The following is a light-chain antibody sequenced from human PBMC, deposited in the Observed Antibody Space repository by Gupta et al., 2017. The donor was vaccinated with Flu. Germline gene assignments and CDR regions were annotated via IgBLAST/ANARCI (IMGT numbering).Light chain of an antibody. V-gene: IGLV2-14*03. CDR2: EVT. CDR1: SSDVGGYRY. CDR3: SSYTSSSHVV. J-gene: IGLJ2*01. Sequence: SALTQPASVSGSPRQSIIISCSGTSSDVGGYRYVSWYQQYPGKAPKLLIYEVTNRPSGVSNRFSGSKSDKTASLTISGLQAEDEGDYYCSSYTSSSHVVFGGGTKVTVL.